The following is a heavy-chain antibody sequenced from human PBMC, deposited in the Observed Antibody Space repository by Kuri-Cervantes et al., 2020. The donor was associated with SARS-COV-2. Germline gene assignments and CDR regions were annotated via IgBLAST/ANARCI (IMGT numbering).Heavy chain of an antibody. CDR2: MSGSGAST. CDR1: GFSFSTNV. CDR3: AKTSGYNYYFAY. V-gene: IGHV3-23*01. Sequence: GESLKISCVASGFSFSTNVMAWVRQAPGKGLEWVSTMSGSGASTHYADSVKGRFTISRDSSKNMLYLQMYSLRAEDTAVYYCAKTSGYNYYFAYWGQGSLVTVSS. J-gene: IGHJ4*02. D-gene: IGHD5-24*01.